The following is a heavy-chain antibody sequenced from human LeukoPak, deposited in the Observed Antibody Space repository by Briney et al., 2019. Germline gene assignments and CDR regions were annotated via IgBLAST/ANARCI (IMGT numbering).Heavy chain of an antibody. J-gene: IGHJ3*02. D-gene: IGHD1-20*01. Sequence: GGSLRLSCAASGFTFSSYSMNWVRQAPGKGLEWVSYISSSSSTIYYADSVKGRFTISRDNAKNSLYLRMNSLRAEDTAVYYCASSLTGDAFDIWGQGTMVTVSS. CDR1: GFTFSSYS. V-gene: IGHV3-48*01. CDR2: ISSSSSTI. CDR3: ASSLTGDAFDI.